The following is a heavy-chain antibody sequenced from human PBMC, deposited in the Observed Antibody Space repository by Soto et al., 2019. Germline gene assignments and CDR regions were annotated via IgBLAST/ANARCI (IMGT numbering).Heavy chain of an antibody. CDR3: ARVVPAGWSFDY. Sequence: ASVKVSCKASGGTFSSYAISWVRQAPGQGLEWMGGIIPIFGTANYAQKFQGRVTITADESTSTAYMELSSLRSEDTAVYYCARVVPAGWSFDYWGQGTLVTVSS. CDR1: GGTFSSYA. D-gene: IGHD3-3*01. V-gene: IGHV1-69*13. CDR2: IIPIFGTA. J-gene: IGHJ4*02.